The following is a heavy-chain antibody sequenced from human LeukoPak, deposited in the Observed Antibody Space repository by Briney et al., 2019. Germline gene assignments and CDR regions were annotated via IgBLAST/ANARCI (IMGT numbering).Heavy chain of an antibody. V-gene: IGHV1-2*02. Sequence: ASVKASCKASGYTFTGYYMHWVRQAPGQGLEWMGWINPNSGDTNYAQKFQGRVTMARDTSISTAYMELTSLRSDDTAFYYCARAPMGAAPLYWGQGTLVTVSS. J-gene: IGHJ4*02. D-gene: IGHD6-6*01. CDR1: GYTFTGYY. CDR2: INPNSGDT. CDR3: ARAPMGAAPLY.